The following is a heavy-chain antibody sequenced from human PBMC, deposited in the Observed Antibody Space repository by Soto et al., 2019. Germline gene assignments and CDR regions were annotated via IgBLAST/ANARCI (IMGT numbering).Heavy chain of an antibody. Sequence: GESLKISCKGSGYSFNTYWIGWVRQMPGKGLEWMGIIYPGDSATRYSPSFQGQVTISADKSISTAYLQWSSLKASDTAMYYCARRSPDSRSQNIGAFDIWGQGTMVTVSS. V-gene: IGHV5-51*01. J-gene: IGHJ3*02. CDR3: ARRSPDSRSQNIGAFDI. D-gene: IGHD1-26*01. CDR2: IYPGDSAT. CDR1: GYSFNTYW.